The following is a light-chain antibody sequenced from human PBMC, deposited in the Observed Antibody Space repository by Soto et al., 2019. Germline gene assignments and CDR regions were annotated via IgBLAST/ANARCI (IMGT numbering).Light chain of an antibody. V-gene: IGLV1-44*01. Sequence: QSVLTQPPSASGTPGQRVTNSCSGSSSNIGSNTVNWYQQLPGTAPKLLIYSNNQRPSGVPDRFSGSKSGTSASLAISGLQSEDEADYYCAAWDDSLNGPNYVFGTGTKLTVL. CDR1: SSNIGSNT. CDR3: AAWDDSLNGPNYV. J-gene: IGLJ1*01. CDR2: SNN.